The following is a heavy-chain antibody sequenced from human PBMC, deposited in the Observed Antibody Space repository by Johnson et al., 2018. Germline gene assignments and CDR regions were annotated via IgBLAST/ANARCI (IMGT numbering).Heavy chain of an antibody. CDR2: MSSDETYK. CDR1: GFTFSNYG. D-gene: IGHD2-15*01. J-gene: IGHJ4*02. CDR3: ANGYGSGGDWSHHGY. V-gene: IGHV3-30*18. Sequence: QVQLVESGGGVVQPGTSLTLSCAASGFTFSNYGVHWVRQAPDKGLECVAAMSSDETYKYYADSVRGRFTISRDNSTNTVFLKMKSLKVEDTAVYYCANGYGSGGDWSHHGYWGQGTLVTVSS.